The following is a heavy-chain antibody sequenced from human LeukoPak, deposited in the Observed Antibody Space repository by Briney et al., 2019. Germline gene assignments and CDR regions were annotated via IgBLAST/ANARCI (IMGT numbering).Heavy chain of an antibody. D-gene: IGHD5-12*01. CDR2: IYYSGST. CDR1: GASISSSSYY. CDR3: ARRTIVATIDY. J-gene: IGHJ4*02. V-gene: IGHV4-39*01. Sequence: PSETLSLTCTVSGASISSSSYYWGWIRQPPGKGLEWIGSIYYSGSTYYNPSLKGRLTISVDMSTNQFSLKLSSVTAADTAIYYCARRTIVATIDYWGQGTLVTVSS.